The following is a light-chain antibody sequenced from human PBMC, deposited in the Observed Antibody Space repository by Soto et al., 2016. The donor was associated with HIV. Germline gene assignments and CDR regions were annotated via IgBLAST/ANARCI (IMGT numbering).Light chain of an antibody. CDR1: QSLVHSNGNIY. V-gene: IGKV2-30*02. CDR3: MQGKYWRT. CDR2: QAS. Sequence: DVVLTQSPLSLPVTLGQPASISCRSSQSLVHSNGNIYLNWFHQRPGQSPRRLIYQASKRDSGVPDRFSGSGSGTDFTLKISRVEAEDVGVYYCMQGKYWRTFGQGDQG. J-gene: IGKJ1*01.